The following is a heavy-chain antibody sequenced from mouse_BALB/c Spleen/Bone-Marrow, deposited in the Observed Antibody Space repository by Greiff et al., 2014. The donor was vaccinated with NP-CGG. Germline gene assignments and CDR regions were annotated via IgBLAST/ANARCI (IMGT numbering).Heavy chain of an antibody. V-gene: IGHV3-8*02. CDR1: GDSITNAY. CDR2: ISYSGNT. J-gene: IGHJ2*01. Sequence: EVKLEESGPSLVKPSQTLSLTCSVTGDSITNAYWNWIRKFPGNKIDYMGYISYSGNTYYNPSLKSRISITPDTSKNQLYLQLNSVTTEYTATYFCARGTGYYFDYWGQGTTLTVSS. D-gene: IGHD3-3*01. CDR3: ARGTGYYFDY.